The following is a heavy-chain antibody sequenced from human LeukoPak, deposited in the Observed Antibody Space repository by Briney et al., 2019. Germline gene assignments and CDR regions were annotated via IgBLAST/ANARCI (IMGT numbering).Heavy chain of an antibody. J-gene: IGHJ4*02. CDR2: ISSSGSTI. CDR3: AVDSSGHFDY. CDR1: RFTFSSYE. V-gene: IGHV3-48*03. Sequence: GGSLRLSCAASRFTFSSYEMNWVRQAPGKGLEWVSYISSSGSTIYYADSVKGRFTISRDNAKNSLYLQMNSLRAEDTAVYYCAVDSSGHFDYWGQGTLVTVSS. D-gene: IGHD3-22*01.